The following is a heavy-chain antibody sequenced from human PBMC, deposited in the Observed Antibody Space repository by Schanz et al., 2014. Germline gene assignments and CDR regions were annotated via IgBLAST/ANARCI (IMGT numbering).Heavy chain of an antibody. V-gene: IGHV3-21*01. D-gene: IGHD3-3*01. CDR2: ISSRSSHI. CDR1: GFTFSSYG. J-gene: IGHJ4*02. CDR3: VRDSFFAFDY. Sequence: VQLVESGGGVVQPGRSLRLSCAASGFTFSSYGMHWVRQAPGKGLEWVSSISSRSSHIYYADSVKGRFTVSRDNAKNSVLLQMNSLRAEDTAVYYCVRDSFFAFDYWGQGTLVTVSS.